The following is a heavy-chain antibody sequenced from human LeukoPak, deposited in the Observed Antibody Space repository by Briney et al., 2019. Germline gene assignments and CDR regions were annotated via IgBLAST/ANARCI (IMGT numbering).Heavy chain of an antibody. CDR1: GFPFSSYA. CDR2: ISGSGGST. D-gene: IGHD6-13*01. Sequence: GGSLRLSCAASGFPFSSYAMSWVRQTPGKGLEWVSAISGSGGSTYYADSVKGRFTISRDNSKNTLYLQTNSLRAEDTAVYYCAKDRGYSSSWYFDYWGQGTLVTVSS. J-gene: IGHJ4*02. V-gene: IGHV3-23*01. CDR3: AKDRGYSSSWYFDY.